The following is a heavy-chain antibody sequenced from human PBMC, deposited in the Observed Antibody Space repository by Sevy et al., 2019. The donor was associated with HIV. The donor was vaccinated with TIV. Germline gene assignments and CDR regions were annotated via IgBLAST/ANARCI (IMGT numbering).Heavy chain of an antibody. D-gene: IGHD2-21*02. Sequence: AAVKVSCKASGYTFTSYGISWVRQAPGQGLERMGWISAYNHNTNYAQKLQGRVTMTTDTSTSTAYMELRSLRSDYTAVYYCARDLRGDGGNSIDYWGQGTPVSVSS. V-gene: IGHV1-18*01. CDR2: ISAYNHNT. CDR3: ARDLRGDGGNSIDY. J-gene: IGHJ4*02. CDR1: GYTFTSYG.